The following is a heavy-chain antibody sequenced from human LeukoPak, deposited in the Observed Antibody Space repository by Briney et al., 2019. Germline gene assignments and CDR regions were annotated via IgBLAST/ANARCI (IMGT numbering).Heavy chain of an antibody. V-gene: IGHV3-23*01. CDR2: ISGSGGST. CDR3: AKVKAESGYSYGQFDY. Sequence: GGSLRLSCAASGFTFSSYAMSWVRQAPGKGLEWVSAISGSGGSTYYADSVKGRFTIPRDNSKNTLYLQMNSLRAEDTAVYYCAKVKAESGYSYGQFDYWGQGTLVTVSS. J-gene: IGHJ4*02. D-gene: IGHD5-18*01. CDR1: GFTFSSYA.